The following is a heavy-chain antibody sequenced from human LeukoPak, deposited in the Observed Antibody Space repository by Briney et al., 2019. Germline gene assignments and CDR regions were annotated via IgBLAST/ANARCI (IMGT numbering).Heavy chain of an antibody. Sequence: GGSLRLSCAASGFTLSSYWMSWVRQAPGKGLEWVANIKQDGSEKYYVDSVKGRFTISRDNAKNSLYLQMNSLRAEDTAVYYCASTPTGDRQFGAFDIWGQGTMVTVSS. CDR1: GFTLSSYW. CDR2: IKQDGSEK. J-gene: IGHJ3*02. D-gene: IGHD7-27*01. V-gene: IGHV3-7*01. CDR3: ASTPTGDRQFGAFDI.